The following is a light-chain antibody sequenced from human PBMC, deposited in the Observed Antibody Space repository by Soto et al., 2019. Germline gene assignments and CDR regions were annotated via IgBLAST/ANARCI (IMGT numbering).Light chain of an antibody. J-gene: IGKJ1*01. CDR1: QSISSS. V-gene: IGKV3-15*01. CDR2: GAS. Sequence: EVVLTQSPGTLSLSPGERVTLSCRASQSISSSLAWYQQKPGQAPRLLISGASTRAAGIPARFSGSGSGTEFTLTISSLQSEDFAVYYCQHYNTWPWTFGQGTKVDIK. CDR3: QHYNTWPWT.